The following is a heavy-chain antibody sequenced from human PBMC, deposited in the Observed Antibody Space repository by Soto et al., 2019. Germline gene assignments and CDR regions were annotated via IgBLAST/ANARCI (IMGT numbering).Heavy chain of an antibody. V-gene: IGHV1-3*01. J-gene: IGHJ4*02. CDR2: INAGNGNT. D-gene: IGHD2-2*02. CDR1: GYTFTSYA. Sequence: QVQLVQSGAEVKKPGASVKVSCKASGYTFTSYAMHWVRQAPGQRLEWMGWINAGNGNTKYSQKFQGRVTITRDTSASSAYMELSSLRSEDTAVYYCARGVGLYSNYDYWGQGTLVTVSS. CDR3: ARGVGLYSNYDY.